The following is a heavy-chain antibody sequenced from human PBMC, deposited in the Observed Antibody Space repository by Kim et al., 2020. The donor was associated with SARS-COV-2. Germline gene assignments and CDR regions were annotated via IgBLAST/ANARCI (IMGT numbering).Heavy chain of an antibody. CDR3: ARGYGSGSYSVPYYYYGMDV. V-gene: IGHV4-59*01. Sequence: SETLSLTCTVSGGSISSYYWSWIRQPPGKGLEWIGYIYYSGSTNYNPSLKSRVTISVDTSKNQFSLKLSSVTAADTAVYYCARGYGSGSYSVPYYYYGMDVWGQGTTVTVSS. J-gene: IGHJ6*02. CDR1: GGSISSYY. CDR2: IYYSGST. D-gene: IGHD3-10*01.